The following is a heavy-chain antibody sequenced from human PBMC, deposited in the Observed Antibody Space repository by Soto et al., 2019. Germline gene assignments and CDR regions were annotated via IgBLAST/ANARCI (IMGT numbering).Heavy chain of an antibody. J-gene: IGHJ6*02. CDR2: IYSNGDT. CDR1: SDSMNSGGYY. Sequence: SETLSLTCSVSSDSMNSGGYYWSWIRQHPGKGLEWIGYIYSNGDTYYNPSLKSRVTISVDTSKNQFSLNLTSVTAADTAVYYCARRGGSSSGYYYYAMDVWGQGTTVTVSS. V-gene: IGHV4-31*03. CDR3: ARRGGSSSGYYYYAMDV. D-gene: IGHD6-6*01.